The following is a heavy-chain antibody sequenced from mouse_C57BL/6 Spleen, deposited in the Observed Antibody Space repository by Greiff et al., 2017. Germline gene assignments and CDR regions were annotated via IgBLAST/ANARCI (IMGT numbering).Heavy chain of an antibody. J-gene: IGHJ3*01. CDR2: IYPGNSDT. V-gene: IGHV1-5*01. Sequence: EVQLRQSGTVLARPGASVKMSCKTSGYTFTSYWMHWVKQRPGQGLEWIGAIYPGNSDTSYNQKFKGKAKLTAVTSASTAYMELSSLTNEDSAVYYCTRAYYGSPGWFAYWGQGTLVTVSA. CDR1: GYTFTSYW. D-gene: IGHD1-1*01. CDR3: TRAYYGSPGWFAY.